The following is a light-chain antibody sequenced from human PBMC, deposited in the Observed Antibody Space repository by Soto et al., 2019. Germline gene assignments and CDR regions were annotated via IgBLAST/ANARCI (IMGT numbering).Light chain of an antibody. CDR3: CSYAGGSTLV. J-gene: IGLJ2*01. V-gene: IGLV2-23*02. Sequence: QSALTQAASVSGSPGQSITISCTGTSSDIGSSNLVSWFQQHPNKAPKLIIYEVSKRPSEVSNRLSGSKSGNTASLTISGLQCEDEADYYCCSYAGGSTLVFGGGTQLTVL. CDR2: EVS. CDR1: SSDIGSSNL.